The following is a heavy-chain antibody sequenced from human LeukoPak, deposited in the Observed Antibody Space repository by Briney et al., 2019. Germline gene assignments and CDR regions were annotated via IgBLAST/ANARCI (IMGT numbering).Heavy chain of an antibody. D-gene: IGHD5-12*01. CDR3: ARVHSGYDWRVDY. CDR2: VYNSENT. J-gene: IGHJ4*02. Sequence: SETLSLTCTVSGGSISIYYWSWIRQPPGKGLEWIGYVYNSENTNYNPSLKSRVTISVDRSKNQFSLKLSSVTAADTAVYYCARVHSGYDWRVDYWGQGTLVTVSS. V-gene: IGHV4-59*12. CDR1: GGSISIYY.